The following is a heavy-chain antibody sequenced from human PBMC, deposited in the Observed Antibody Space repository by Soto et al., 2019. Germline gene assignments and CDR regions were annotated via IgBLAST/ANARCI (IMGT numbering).Heavy chain of an antibody. J-gene: IGHJ4*02. CDR3: ARDTPHCSGGSCGLDY. CDR2: INHSGST. V-gene: IGHV4-34*01. CDR1: GGSFSGYY. Sequence: SETLSLTCAVYGGSFSGYYWSWIRQPPGKGLEWIGEINHSGSTNYNPSLKSRVTISVDTSKNQFSLKLSSVTAADTAVYYCARDTPHCSGGSCGLDYWGQGTLVTVSS. D-gene: IGHD2-15*01.